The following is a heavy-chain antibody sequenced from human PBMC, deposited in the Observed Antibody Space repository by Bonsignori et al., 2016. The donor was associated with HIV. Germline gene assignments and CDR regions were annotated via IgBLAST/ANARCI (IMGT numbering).Heavy chain of an antibody. CDR3: AKGPGFDY. Sequence: VRQMPGKGLEWVSAISGSGGSTYYADSVKGRFTISRDNSKNTLYLQMNSLRAEDTAVYYCAKGPGFDYWGQGTLVTVSS. V-gene: IGHV3-23*01. J-gene: IGHJ4*02. CDR2: ISGSGGST.